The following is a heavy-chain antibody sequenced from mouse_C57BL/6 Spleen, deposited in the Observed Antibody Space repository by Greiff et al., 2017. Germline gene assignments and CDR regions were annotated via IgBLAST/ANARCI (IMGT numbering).Heavy chain of an antibody. CDR2: IDPETGGT. CDR3: TRDGAYAMDY. Sequence: QVQLQQSGAELVRPGASVTLSCKASGYTFTGYEMHWVKQTPVHGLEWIGAIDPETGGTAYNQKFKGKAILTADKSSSTAYMELRSLTSEDSAVYYCTRDGAYAMDYWGQGTSVTVSS. D-gene: IGHD1-1*02. CDR1: GYTFTGYE. J-gene: IGHJ4*01. V-gene: IGHV1-15*01.